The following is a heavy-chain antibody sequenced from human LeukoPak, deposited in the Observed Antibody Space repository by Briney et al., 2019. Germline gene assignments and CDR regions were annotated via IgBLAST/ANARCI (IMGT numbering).Heavy chain of an antibody. D-gene: IGHD3-10*01. Sequence: SQTLSLTCTASGASISSGTYSWSWIRQPPGEGLEWIGYIYHTGSTYYNPSLKGRVTISVDRSKNQFSLNLNFVTAADTALYYCARGDGSGSGRWFDPWGQGTLITVSS. CDR3: ARGDGSGSGRWFDP. J-gene: IGHJ5*02. CDR2: IYHTGST. V-gene: IGHV4-30-2*01. CDR1: GASISSGTYS.